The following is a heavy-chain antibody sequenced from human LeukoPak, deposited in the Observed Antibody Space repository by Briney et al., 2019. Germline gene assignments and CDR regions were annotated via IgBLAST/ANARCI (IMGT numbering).Heavy chain of an antibody. J-gene: IGHJ4*02. D-gene: IGHD1-26*01. CDR1: GYTFTSYD. Sequence: ASVKVSCKASGYTFTSYDINWVRQATGQGLEWTGWMNPNSGNTGYAQKFQGRVTITRNTSISTAYMELSSLRSEDTAVYYCARGRRGASYFDYWGQGTLVTVSS. V-gene: IGHV1-8*03. CDR2: MNPNSGNT. CDR3: ARGRRGASYFDY.